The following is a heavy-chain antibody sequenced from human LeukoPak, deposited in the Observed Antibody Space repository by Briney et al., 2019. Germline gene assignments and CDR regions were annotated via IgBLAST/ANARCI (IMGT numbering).Heavy chain of an antibody. V-gene: IGHV3-23*01. Sequence: PGGSLRLSCAASGXTFXSHAXSXVRXAPGKGLEWVSIISGSGGSANHADSVKGRFTISRDNSKNTLYLQMNSLRAEDTAVYYCAKKVPANWGSYFDYWGQGTLVTVSS. D-gene: IGHD7-27*01. CDR3: AKKVPANWGSYFDY. CDR2: ISGSGGSA. CDR1: GXTFXSHA. J-gene: IGHJ4*02.